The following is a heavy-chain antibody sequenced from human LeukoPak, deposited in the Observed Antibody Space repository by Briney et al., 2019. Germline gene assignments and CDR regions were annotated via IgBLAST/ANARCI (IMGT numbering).Heavy chain of an antibody. CDR2: ISAYNGNT. CDR1: GYTFTSYG. Sequence: ASVKVSCQASGYTFTSYGISWVRQAPGQGLEWMGWISAYNGNTNYAQKLQGRVTMTTDTSTSTAYMELRSLRSDDTAVYYCARVLLWFGELSSDYYYMDVWGKGTTVTISS. CDR3: ARVLLWFGELSSDYYYMDV. J-gene: IGHJ6*03. V-gene: IGHV1-18*01. D-gene: IGHD3-10*01.